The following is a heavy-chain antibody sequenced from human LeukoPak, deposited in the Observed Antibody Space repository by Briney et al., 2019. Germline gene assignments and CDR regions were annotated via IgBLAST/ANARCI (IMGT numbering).Heavy chain of an antibody. CDR3: ARDQRFLEWLNPLDY. D-gene: IGHD3-3*01. CDR1: GFTFSSYE. CDR2: INGSGSTI. Sequence: GGSLRLSCAAPGFTFSSYEMNWVRQAPGKGLEWVSYINGSGSTISYADSVKRRFTIPRDNAKNSLYLQMNSLRAEDTAVYYCARDQRFLEWLNPLDYWGEGSLVSVSS. J-gene: IGHJ4*02. V-gene: IGHV3-48*03.